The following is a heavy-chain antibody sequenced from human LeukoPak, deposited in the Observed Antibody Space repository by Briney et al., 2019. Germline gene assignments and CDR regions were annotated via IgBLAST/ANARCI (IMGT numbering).Heavy chain of an antibody. Sequence: GASVKVSCKASGYTFTSYGISWVRQAPGQGLEWMGWISAYNGNTNYAQKLQGRVTMTTDTSTSTAYMELRSLRSDDTAVYYCARDRTRGYYDSSGYPPGHWGQGTLVTVSS. CDR1: GYTFTSYG. CDR2: ISAYNGNT. CDR3: ARDRTRGYYDSSGYPPGH. V-gene: IGHV1-18*01. D-gene: IGHD3-22*01. J-gene: IGHJ4*02.